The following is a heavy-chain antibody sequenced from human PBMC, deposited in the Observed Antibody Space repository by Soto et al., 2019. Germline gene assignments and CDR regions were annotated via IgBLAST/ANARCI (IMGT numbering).Heavy chain of an antibody. CDR1: GFTFSNYD. CDR3: ARDAPLPQGRWLNLDF. Sequence: EAFLVESGGGLVQPGGSLRLSCAASGFTFSNYDMNWVRQAPGKGLEWVSYISHSGASIDYADSVRGRFTISRDNAKKSLYLQMNSLRAEDTAVYYCARDAPLPQGRWLNLDFWGQGTLVTVSS. V-gene: IGHV3-48*03. D-gene: IGHD5-12*01. J-gene: IGHJ4*02. CDR2: ISHSGASI.